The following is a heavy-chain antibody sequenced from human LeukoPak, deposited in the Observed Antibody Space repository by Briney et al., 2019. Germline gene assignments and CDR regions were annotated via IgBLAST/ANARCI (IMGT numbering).Heavy chain of an antibody. V-gene: IGHV3-11*01. CDR2: ITHSGSTI. J-gene: IGHJ4*02. D-gene: IGHD1-26*01. CDR1: GFTFSDYY. Sequence: GGSLRLSCAASGFTFSDYYMSWIRQAPGKGLEWVSYITHSGSTISYADSVKGRFTISRDNAKNSLYLQMNSLRAEDTAVYYCARVVGKWEFDYWGQGTLVTVSS. CDR3: ARVVGKWEFDY.